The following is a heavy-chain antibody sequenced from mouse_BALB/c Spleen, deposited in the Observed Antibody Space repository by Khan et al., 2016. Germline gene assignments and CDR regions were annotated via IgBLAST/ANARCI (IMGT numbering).Heavy chain of an antibody. CDR2: IDPANGNT. D-gene: IGHD2-2*01. Sequence: VQLQQPGAELVKPGASVKLSCTASGFNIKDTYMHWVKQRPEQGLEWIGRIDPANGNTKYDPKFQGKATITADTSSNTAYLQLSSLTSEDTADYYGDRSRYGYDVGFAYWGQATLVTVSA. CDR1: GFNIKDTY. CDR3: DRSRYGYDVGFAY. J-gene: IGHJ3*01. V-gene: IGHV14-3*02.